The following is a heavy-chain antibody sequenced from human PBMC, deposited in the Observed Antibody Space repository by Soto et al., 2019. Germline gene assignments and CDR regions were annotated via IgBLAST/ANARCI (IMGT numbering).Heavy chain of an antibody. CDR3: ARGGVNYYDSSGYYYEKMSSYYYGMDV. D-gene: IGHD3-22*01. Sequence: VKVSCKASGGTFSSYAISWVRQAPGQGLEWMGGIIPIFGTANYAQKFQGRVTITADESTSTAYMELSSLRSEDTAVYYCARGGVNYYDSSGYYYEKMSSYYYGMDVWGQGTTVTVSS. CDR1: GGTFSSYA. V-gene: IGHV1-69*13. CDR2: IIPIFGTA. J-gene: IGHJ6*02.